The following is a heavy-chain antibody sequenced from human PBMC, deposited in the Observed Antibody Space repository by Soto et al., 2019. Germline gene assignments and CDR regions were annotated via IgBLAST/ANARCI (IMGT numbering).Heavy chain of an antibody. J-gene: IGHJ6*02. CDR3: ASRGYSYGYIGDYYGMDV. CDR1: GGTFSSYA. V-gene: IGHV1-69*13. Sequence: SVKVSCKASGGTFSSYAISWVRQAPGQGLEWMGGIIPIFGTANYAQKFQGRVTITADESTSTAYMELSSLRSEDTAVYYCASRGYSYGYIGDYYGMDVWGQGTTVTVSS. D-gene: IGHD5-18*01. CDR2: IIPIFGTA.